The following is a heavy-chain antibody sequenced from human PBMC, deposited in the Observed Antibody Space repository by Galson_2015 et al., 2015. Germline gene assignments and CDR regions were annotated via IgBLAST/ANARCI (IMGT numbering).Heavy chain of an antibody. D-gene: IGHD6-19*01. V-gene: IGHV1-3*01. CDR1: GYTFTRYG. Sequence: SVKVSCKATGYTFTRYGVHWVRQAPGQGLEWMGYINAGSGEAKYSQTFQGRVSITRDTSATTVYMELRSLRYEDTAVYFCAREHSSGWYNDWLDPWGQGTLVTVSS. CDR3: AREHSSGWYNDWLDP. J-gene: IGHJ5*02. CDR2: INAGSGEA.